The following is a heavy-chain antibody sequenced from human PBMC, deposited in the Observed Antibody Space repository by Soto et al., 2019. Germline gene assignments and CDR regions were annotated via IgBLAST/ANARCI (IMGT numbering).Heavy chain of an antibody. V-gene: IGHV1-69*13. Sequence: SVKVSCKASGGTFSSYAISWVRQAPGQGLEWMGGIIPIFGTANYAQKFQGRVTITADESTSTAYMELSSLRSEDTAVYYCASTNYNPSLKSRVTISVDTSKNQFSLKLSSVTAADTAVYYCARGWGRGPIWGSYRSHGPLEYFQHWGQGTLVTVSS. CDR2: IIPIFGTA. CDR3: ASTNYNPSLKSRVTISVDTSKNQFSLKLSSVTAADTAVYYCARGWGRGPIWGSYRSHGPLEYFQH. D-gene: IGHD3-10*01. CDR1: GGTFSSYA. J-gene: IGHJ1*01.